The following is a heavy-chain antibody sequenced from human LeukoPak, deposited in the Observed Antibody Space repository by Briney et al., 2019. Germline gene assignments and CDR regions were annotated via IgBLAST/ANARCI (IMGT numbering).Heavy chain of an antibody. CDR2: ISYDGSNK. CDR1: GFTFSSYA. J-gene: IGHJ4*02. Sequence: PGRSLRLSCAASGFTFSSYAMHWVRQAPGKGLEWVAVISYDGSNKYYADSVKGRFTISRDNSKNTLYLQMNSLRAEDTAVYYCARVRGVSIGYFDYWGQGTLVTVSS. V-gene: IGHV3-30*04. CDR3: ARVRGVSIGYFDY. D-gene: IGHD3-10*01.